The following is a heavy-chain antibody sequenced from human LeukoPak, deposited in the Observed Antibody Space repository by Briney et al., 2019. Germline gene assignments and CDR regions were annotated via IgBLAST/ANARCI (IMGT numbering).Heavy chain of an antibody. J-gene: IGHJ5*02. Sequence: SETLSLTCAVYGGTFREYYWTWIRQSPGKGLEWIGEINHSGTTNYNPSLKSRLTISVDTSKNQFSLKLSSVTAADTAVYYCARRGYSYGYNWFDPWGQGTLVTVSS. CDR2: INHSGTT. CDR1: GGTFREYY. CDR3: ARRGYSYGYNWFDP. V-gene: IGHV4-34*01. D-gene: IGHD5-18*01.